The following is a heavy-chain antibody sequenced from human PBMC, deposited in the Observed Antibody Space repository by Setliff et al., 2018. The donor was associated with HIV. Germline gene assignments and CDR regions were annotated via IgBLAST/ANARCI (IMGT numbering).Heavy chain of an antibody. D-gene: IGHD3-9*01. J-gene: IGHJ5*02. Sequence: ASVKVSCKASGYALTSYSLTWVRQAPGQGLEWMGWISDYNSNTEYAQKFQGRVTMTKDTSTSTAYMELRSLRPDDTAVYFCARRADRFDLWGQVTPVTVSS. CDR2: ISDYNSNT. CDR1: GYALTSYS. CDR3: ARRADRFDL. V-gene: IGHV1-18*01.